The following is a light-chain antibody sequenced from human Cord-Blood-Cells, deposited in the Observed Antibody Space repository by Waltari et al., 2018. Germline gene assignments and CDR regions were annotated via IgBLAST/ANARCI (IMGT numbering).Light chain of an antibody. CDR2: GAS. J-gene: IGKJ2*03. CDR1: QSVSSSY. V-gene: IGKV3-20*01. Sequence: EIVLTQSPGTLSLSPGERATLSYRASQSVSSSYLAWYQQKPGQAPRLLIYGASSMATGIPDRFSGSGSGTDFTLTISRLEPEDFAVYYCQQYGSSPYSFGQGTKLEIK. CDR3: QQYGSSPYS.